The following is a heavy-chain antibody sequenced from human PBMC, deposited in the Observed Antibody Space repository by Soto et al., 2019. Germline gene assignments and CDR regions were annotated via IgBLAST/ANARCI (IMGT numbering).Heavy chain of an antibody. CDR2: ISYSGST. CDR3: ARVCGGDCHYGMDV. Sequence: QVQLQESGPGLVKPSQTLSLTCTVSGGSISSGGYYWSWIRQHPGKGLERIGYISYSGSTYYNPSLNSRVTIAVDTSKNQFSLKLSSVTAADTAVYYCARVCGGDCHYGMDVWGQGTTVTVSS. D-gene: IGHD2-21*02. J-gene: IGHJ6*02. V-gene: IGHV4-31*03. CDR1: GGSISSGGYY.